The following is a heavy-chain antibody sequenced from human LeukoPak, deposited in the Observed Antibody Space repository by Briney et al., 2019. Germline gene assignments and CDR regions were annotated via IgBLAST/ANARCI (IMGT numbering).Heavy chain of an antibody. CDR2: ISPSGGST. CDR3: AKDRMAVAGFNWFDS. J-gene: IGHJ5*01. V-gene: IGHV3-23*01. CDR1: GFSFSTYA. Sequence: GGSLRLSCEASGFSFSTYAMTWVRQAPGKGLEWVSAISPSGGSTYYADSVKGRFTFSRDNSKNTVYLQMNSLRADDTAVYYCAKDRMAVAGFNWFDSWGQGTLVTVSS. D-gene: IGHD6-19*01.